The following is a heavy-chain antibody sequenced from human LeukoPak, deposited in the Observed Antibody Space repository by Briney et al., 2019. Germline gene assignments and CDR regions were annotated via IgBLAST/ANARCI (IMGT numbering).Heavy chain of an antibody. J-gene: IGHJ6*03. CDR2: ISSSGRAI. Sequence: GGSLRLSCEASVFTLCRYEMKCVRQARGKAGEGVSYISSSGRAIYYADSEKGRFPISRDNSKNRLYLHVNSLRPEDTAVYDCAKGSGYEAHCYYYYMDVWGKGTTVTISS. CDR1: VFTLCRYE. V-gene: IGHV3-48*03. CDR3: AKGSGYEAHCYYYYMDV. D-gene: IGHD5-12*01.